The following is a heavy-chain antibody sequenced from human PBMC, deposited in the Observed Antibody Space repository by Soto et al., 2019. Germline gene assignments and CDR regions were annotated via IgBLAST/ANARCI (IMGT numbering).Heavy chain of an antibody. CDR3: ARGDCVGGPCYSLAGSFYYYMDV. Sequence: EVQLVESGGGLVQPGGSLRLSCAASGFTFSNYWMYWVRQAPGKGLVWVSRINSDGRVSSYADSVKGRLTISRDNVKSTLYRQMDSLRAEDTAVYYCARGDCVGGPCYSLAGSFYYYMDVWGKGTTVSVFS. D-gene: IGHD2-15*01. V-gene: IGHV3-74*01. CDR1: GFTFSNYW. CDR2: INSDGRVS. J-gene: IGHJ6*03.